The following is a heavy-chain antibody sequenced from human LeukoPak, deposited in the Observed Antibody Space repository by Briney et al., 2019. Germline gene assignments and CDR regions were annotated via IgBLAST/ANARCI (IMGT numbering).Heavy chain of an antibody. V-gene: IGHV3-48*01. CDR1: GFTFSSYS. CDR3: AREHWSSTSCPKLKWFDP. J-gene: IGHJ5*02. D-gene: IGHD2-2*01. CDR2: ISSSSSTI. Sequence: PGGSLRLSCAASGFTFSSYSMNWVRQAPGKGLEWVSYISSSSSTIYYADSVKGRFTISRDNAKNSLYLQMNSLRAEDTAVYYCAREHWSSTSCPKLKWFDPWGQGTLVTVSS.